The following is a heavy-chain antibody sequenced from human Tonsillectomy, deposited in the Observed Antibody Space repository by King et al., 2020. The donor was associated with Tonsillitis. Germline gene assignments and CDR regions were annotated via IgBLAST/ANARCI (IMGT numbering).Heavy chain of an antibody. V-gene: IGHV1-18*01. J-gene: IGHJ4*02. Sequence: QLVQSGAEVKKPGASVKVSCKASGYTFTSYGISWVRQAPGQGLEWMGWISAYNGNTNDAQKLQGRVTMTTDTSTRTAYMELRSLRSDDTAVYYCARAYYDFWSGPFDYWGQGTLVTVSS. CDR3: ARAYYDFWSGPFDY. D-gene: IGHD3-3*01. CDR1: GYTFTSYG. CDR2: ISAYNGNT.